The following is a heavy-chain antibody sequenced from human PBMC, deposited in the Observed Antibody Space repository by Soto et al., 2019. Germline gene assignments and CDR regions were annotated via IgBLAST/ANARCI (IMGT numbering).Heavy chain of an antibody. CDR2: IYPSDSDT. D-gene: IGHD3-3*01. Sequence: PGESLKISCKGSGYNFAGYWIDWVRQMPGKGLDLMGIIYPSDSDTRYRPSFQGQVTISADKSISSAYLQWSSLRASDTAMYYCARGGVSTRTFDYGGQGTPVTVSS. J-gene: IGHJ4*02. CDR3: ARGGVSTRTFDY. V-gene: IGHV5-51*01. CDR1: GYNFAGYW.